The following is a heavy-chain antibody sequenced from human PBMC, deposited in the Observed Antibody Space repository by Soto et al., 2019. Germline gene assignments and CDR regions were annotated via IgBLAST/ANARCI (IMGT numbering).Heavy chain of an antibody. Sequence: QVQLQESGPGLVKPSHTLSLTCSVSGASTLSHSHWTWIRQPPGKGLEWMGYIFNTGTTFYNPSLSSRLSISMDTSGQHVSLELRSVTAADTAVYYCALALGPTTGLDYWGQGTLVTVSS. D-gene: IGHD6-19*01. J-gene: IGHJ4*02. V-gene: IGHV4-31*02. CDR1: GASTLSHSH. CDR3: ALALGPTTGLDY. CDR2: IFNTGTT.